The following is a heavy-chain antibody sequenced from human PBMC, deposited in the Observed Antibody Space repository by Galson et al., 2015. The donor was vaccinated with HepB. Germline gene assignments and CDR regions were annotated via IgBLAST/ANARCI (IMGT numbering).Heavy chain of an antibody. J-gene: IGHJ3*02. CDR1: GYSFTAYT. D-gene: IGHD1-1*01. CDR2: INPNSGGT. V-gene: IGHV1-2*02. CDR3: ARGGNTWNDFDAFDI. Sequence: SVKVSCKASGYSFTAYTIHWVRQAPGQSLEWMGWINPNSGGTNYAQKFQGRVTVTTDTSISTAYMELSRLRSDDTAVYYCARGGNTWNDFDAFDIWGQGTMVTVSS.